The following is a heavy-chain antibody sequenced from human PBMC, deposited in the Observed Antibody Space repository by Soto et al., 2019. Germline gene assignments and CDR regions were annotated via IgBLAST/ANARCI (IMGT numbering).Heavy chain of an antibody. V-gene: IGHV3-15*05. D-gene: IGHD3-16*01. CDR1: GFTFSYAW. Sequence: PSGSLRLSCAASGFTFSYAWMTWVRQAPGKGLEWIGRIKSQSDGGTVDDAAPVKGRFTISRDDSTNTLYLHMNSLKADDTALYSCPRGAPSGTFYDYWGQGSVLKVSS. CDR2: IKSQSDGGTV. J-gene: IGHJ4*02. CDR3: PRGAPSGTFYDY.